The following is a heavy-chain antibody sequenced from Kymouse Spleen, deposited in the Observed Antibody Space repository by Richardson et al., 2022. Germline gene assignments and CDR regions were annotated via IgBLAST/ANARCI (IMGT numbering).Heavy chain of an antibody. CDR1: GGSISSSSYY. Sequence: QLQLQESGPGLVKPSETLSLTCTVSGGSISSSSYYWGWIRQPPGKGLEWIGSIYYSGSTYYNPSLKSRVTISVDTSKNQFSLKLSSVTAADTAVYYCARVYNWNGDYYYGMDVWGQGTTVTVSS. CDR3: ARVYNWNGDYYYGMDV. D-gene: IGHD1-20*01. J-gene: IGHJ6*02. V-gene: IGHV4-39*01. CDR2: IYYSGST.